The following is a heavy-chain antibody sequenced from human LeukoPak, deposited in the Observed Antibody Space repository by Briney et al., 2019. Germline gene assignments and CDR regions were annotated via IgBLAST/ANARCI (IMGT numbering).Heavy chain of an antibody. J-gene: IGHJ4*02. Sequence: SETLSLTCTVSGGSISSYYWSWIRQPPGKGLEWIGYIYYSGSTNYNPSLKSRVTISVDTSKNQFSLKLSSVTAADTAVYYCARGEQWLVFDYWGQGTPVTVSS. CDR2: IYYSGST. D-gene: IGHD6-19*01. V-gene: IGHV4-59*01. CDR1: GGSISSYY. CDR3: ARGEQWLVFDY.